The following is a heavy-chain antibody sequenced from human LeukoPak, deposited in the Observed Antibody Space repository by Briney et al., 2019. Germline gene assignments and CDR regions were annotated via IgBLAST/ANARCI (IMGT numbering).Heavy chain of an antibody. CDR1: GFTFSSNW. V-gene: IGHV3-7*01. J-gene: IGHJ4*02. D-gene: IGHD3-22*01. Sequence: GGSLRLSCAASGFTFSSNWMAWVRQAPGKGLEWVANVRQDGSDKYYVDSVEGRFTISRDNGKNSLFLQMNSLRAEDTAVYYCARDLSGIGYFDEWGQGTLVTVSS. CDR2: VRQDGSDK. CDR3: ARDLSGIGYFDE.